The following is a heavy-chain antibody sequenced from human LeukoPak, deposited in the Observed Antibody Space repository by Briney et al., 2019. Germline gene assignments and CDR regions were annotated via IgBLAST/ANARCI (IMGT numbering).Heavy chain of an antibody. CDR3: AREVADYYDSSAPLDF. Sequence: GGSLRLSCAASGFTFSSYAMSWVRQAPGKGLEWVSAISGSGGSAYYADSVKGRFTISRDNSKNTLYLQMNSLRADDTAVYFCAREVADYYDSSAPLDFWGQGTLVTVSS. V-gene: IGHV3-23*01. D-gene: IGHD3-22*01. J-gene: IGHJ4*02. CDR1: GFTFSSYA. CDR2: ISGSGGSA.